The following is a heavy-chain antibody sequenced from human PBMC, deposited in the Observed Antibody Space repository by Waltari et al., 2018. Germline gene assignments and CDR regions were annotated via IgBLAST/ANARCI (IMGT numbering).Heavy chain of an antibody. CDR3: ARDRGIGLYLDS. CDR1: GDSMSGNSW. V-gene: IGHV4-4*02. CDR2: IHRSGRS. Sequence: QLQLQESGPGLVKPSGTLSLTCTVSGDSMSGNSWWSWVRQSPDKGLEWIGQIHRSGRSNYNPSLESRVTISIDTSKIQFSLKLTSTTATDTAVYYCARDRGIGLYLDSWGQGTLVTVSP. J-gene: IGHJ1*01. D-gene: IGHD1-26*01.